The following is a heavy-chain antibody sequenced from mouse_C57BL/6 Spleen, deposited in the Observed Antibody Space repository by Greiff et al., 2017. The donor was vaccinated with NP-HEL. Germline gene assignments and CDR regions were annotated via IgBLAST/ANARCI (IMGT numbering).Heavy chain of an antibody. CDR2: IYPGSGNT. CDR1: GYSFTSYY. Sequence: VQLQQSGPELVKPGASVKISCKASGYSFTSYYIHWVKQRPGQGLEWIGWIYPGSGNTKYNEKFKGKATLTADTSSSTAYMQLSSLTSEDSAVYYCARCPYYYGSSYDAMDYWGQGTSVTVSS. CDR3: ARCPYYYGSSYDAMDY. V-gene: IGHV1-66*01. D-gene: IGHD1-1*01. J-gene: IGHJ4*01.